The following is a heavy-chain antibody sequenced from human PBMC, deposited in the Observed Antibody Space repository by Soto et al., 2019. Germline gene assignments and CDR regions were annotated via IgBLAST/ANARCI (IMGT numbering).Heavy chain of an antibody. J-gene: IGHJ4*02. V-gene: IGHV4-31*03. CDR3: ERDVARGGNFDY. D-gene: IGHD3-16*01. CDR1: GGSISSGGYY. CDR2: IYYSGST. Sequence: QVQLQESGPGLVKPSQTLSLTCTVSGGSISSGGYYWSWIRQHPGKGLEWIGYIYYSGSTYYNPSLKSRVTISVGTSKAQFSLKPGAVTPAHTAVDYCERDVARGGNFDYWGQGTLVTVSS.